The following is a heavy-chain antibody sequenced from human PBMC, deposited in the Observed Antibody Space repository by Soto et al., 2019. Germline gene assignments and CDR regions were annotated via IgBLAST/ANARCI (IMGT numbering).Heavy chain of an antibody. Sequence: ASVKVSCKASGYTFTGYYMHWVRQAPGQGLEWMGGIIPIFGTANYAQKFQGRVTITADESTSTAYMELSSLRSEDTAVYYCARAPVVVVAATPIGYYYYGMDVWGQGTTVTVSS. J-gene: IGHJ6*02. CDR3: ARAPVVVVAATPIGYYYYGMDV. CDR1: GYTFTGYY. CDR2: IIPIFGTA. D-gene: IGHD2-15*01. V-gene: IGHV1-69*13.